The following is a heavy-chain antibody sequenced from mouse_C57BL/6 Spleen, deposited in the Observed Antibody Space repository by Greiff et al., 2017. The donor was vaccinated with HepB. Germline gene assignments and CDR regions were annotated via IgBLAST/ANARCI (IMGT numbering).Heavy chain of an antibody. V-gene: IGHV5-16*01. CDR2: INYDGSST. CDR3: ARGYCYFGY. D-gene: IGHD5-1-1*01. Sequence: VMLVESEGGLVQPGSSMKLSCTASGFTFSDYYMAWVRQVPEKGLEWVANINYDGSSTYYLDSLKSRFIISRDNAKNILYLQMSSLKSEDTATYYCARGYCYFGYWGQGTTLTVSS. CDR1: GFTFSDYY. J-gene: IGHJ2*01.